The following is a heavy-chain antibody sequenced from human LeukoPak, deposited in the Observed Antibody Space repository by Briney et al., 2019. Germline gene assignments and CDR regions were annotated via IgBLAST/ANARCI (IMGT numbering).Heavy chain of an antibody. CDR1: GYTLTELS. V-gene: IGHV1-24*01. CDR2: FDPEDGET. D-gene: IGHD6-13*01. Sequence: ASVKVSCKVSGYTLTELSMHWVRQAPGKGLEWMGGFDPEDGETIYAQKFQGRVTMTEDTSTDTAYMELSSLRSEDTAVYYCARDLPYSSSWYYYYGMDVWGKGTTVTVSS. CDR3: ARDLPYSSSWYYYYGMDV. J-gene: IGHJ6*04.